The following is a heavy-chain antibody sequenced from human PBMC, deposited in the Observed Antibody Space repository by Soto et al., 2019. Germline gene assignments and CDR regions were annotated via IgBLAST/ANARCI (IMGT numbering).Heavy chain of an antibody. J-gene: IGHJ5*02. V-gene: IGHV3-11*06. CDR1: GFSISDSY. Sequence: LRLSCATSGFSISDSYMSWIRQAPGKGLEWISYISPRSTFRDYADSLKGRFTISRDSVKNSVYLQMNNLTADDTGVYYCARGGGGGLFDPWGQGSLVTVSS. CDR3: ARGGGGGLFDP. D-gene: IGHD2-21*01. CDR2: ISPRSTFR.